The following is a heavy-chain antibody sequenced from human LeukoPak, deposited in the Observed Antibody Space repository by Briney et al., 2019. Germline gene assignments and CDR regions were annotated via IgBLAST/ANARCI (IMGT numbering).Heavy chain of an antibody. CDR2: ISGSGGST. V-gene: IGHV3-23*01. CDR3: AKDRYYSSTKSTSLDY. J-gene: IGHJ4*02. Sequence: AGGSLRLSCAASGFTFSSYAMSWVRQAPGKGLEWVSAISGSGGSTYYADSVKGRFTISRDNSKDTLYLQMNSLRAEDTAVYYCAKDRYYSSTKSTSLDYWGQGTLVTVSS. CDR1: GFTFSSYA. D-gene: IGHD1-26*01.